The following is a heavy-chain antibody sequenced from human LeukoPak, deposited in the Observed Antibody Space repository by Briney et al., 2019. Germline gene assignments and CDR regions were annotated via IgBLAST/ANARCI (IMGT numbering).Heavy chain of an antibody. D-gene: IGHD6-13*01. V-gene: IGHV3-7*01. Sequence: GGSLRLSCAASGFTFSDYYMSWIRQAPGKGLEWLANIKQDGSEKFYVDSVKGRFTISRDNAKNSLYLQMNSLRAEDTAVYYCARDTASYSSSWYRGPYYFDYWGQGTLVTVSS. CDR2: IKQDGSEK. J-gene: IGHJ4*02. CDR1: GFTFSDYY. CDR3: ARDTASYSSSWYRGPYYFDY.